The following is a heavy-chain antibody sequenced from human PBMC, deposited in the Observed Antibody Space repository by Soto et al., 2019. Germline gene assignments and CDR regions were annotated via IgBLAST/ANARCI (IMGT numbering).Heavy chain of an antibody. Sequence: GGSLRLSCAASGFTFSDHYMDWVRQAPGKGLEWVGRTRNKANSYTTEYAASVKGRFTISRDDSKNSLYLQMNSLKTEDTAVYYCARGVGSSGPHDAFDIWGQGTMVTVSS. CDR3: ARGVGSSGPHDAFDI. CDR2: TRNKANSYTT. CDR1: GFTFSDHY. J-gene: IGHJ3*02. V-gene: IGHV3-72*01. D-gene: IGHD6-6*01.